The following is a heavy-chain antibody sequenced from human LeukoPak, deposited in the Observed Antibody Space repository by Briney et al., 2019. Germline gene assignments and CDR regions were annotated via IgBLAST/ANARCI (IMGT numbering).Heavy chain of an antibody. D-gene: IGHD2-15*01. V-gene: IGHV1-2*02. CDR3: ARAVVVVAAMNT. Sequence: ASAKVSCKASGYTFTGYYMHWVRQAPGQGLEWMGWINPNSGGTNYAQKFQGRVTMTRDTSISTAYMELSRLGSDDTAVYYCARAVVVVAAMNTWGQGTLVTVSS. J-gene: IGHJ4*02. CDR2: INPNSGGT. CDR1: GYTFTGYY.